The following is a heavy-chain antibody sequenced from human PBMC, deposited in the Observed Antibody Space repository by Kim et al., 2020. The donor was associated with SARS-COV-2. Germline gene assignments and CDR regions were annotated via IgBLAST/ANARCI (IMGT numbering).Heavy chain of an antibody. CDR3: ARDTGRWVYAFDI. Sequence: YADSVKGRFTISRDNSKNTLYLQMNSLRAEDTAVYYCARDTGRWVYAFDIWGQGTMVTVSS. J-gene: IGHJ3*02. D-gene: IGHD1-26*01. V-gene: IGHV3-33*01.